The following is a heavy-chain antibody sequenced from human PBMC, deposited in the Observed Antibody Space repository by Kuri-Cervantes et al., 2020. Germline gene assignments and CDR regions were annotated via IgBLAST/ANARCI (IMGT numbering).Heavy chain of an antibody. D-gene: IGHD4-17*01. J-gene: IGHJ4*02. V-gene: IGHV1-46*01. CDR2: INPSGGST. CDR3: ARASGPYGDYPGYYLDY. CDR1: GYTFTSYY. Sequence: ASVKVSCKASGYTFTSYYMHWVRQAPGQGLEWMGIINPSGGSTSYAQKFQGRVTMTRDTSTSTVYMELSSLRSEDTAVYYCARASGPYGDYPGYYLDYWGQGTLVTVSS.